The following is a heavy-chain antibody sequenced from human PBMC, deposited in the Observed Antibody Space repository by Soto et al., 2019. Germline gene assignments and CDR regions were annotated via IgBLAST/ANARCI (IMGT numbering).Heavy chain of an antibody. CDR1: GGSITSSSYY. V-gene: IGHV4-39*01. CDR2: IYYSGNT. CDR3: ASEGGRYCSGGSCQVDY. D-gene: IGHD2-15*01. J-gene: IGHJ4*02. Sequence: QLQLQESGPGLVKPSETLSLTCTVSGGSITSSSYYWGWIRQPPGKGLEWIGCIYYSGNTYYTPSLKSRVTISVDTSKNQFSLKLSSVTAADTAVYYCASEGGRYCSGGSCQVDYWGQGTLVTVSS.